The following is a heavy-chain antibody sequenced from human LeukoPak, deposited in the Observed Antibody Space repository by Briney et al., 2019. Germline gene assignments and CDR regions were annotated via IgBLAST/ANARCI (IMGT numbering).Heavy chain of an antibody. Sequence: PGRCLRLSCAASGFTFSTYGMHWVRQAPGKGLEWVAVIWYDGSNKYYADSVRGRFTISRDNFKNTLYLRMNSLGAEDTAVYFCARDPSYSSGYLDYWGQGTLVTFSS. D-gene: IGHD6-19*01. J-gene: IGHJ4*02. V-gene: IGHV3-33*01. CDR2: IWYDGSNK. CDR3: ARDPSYSSGYLDY. CDR1: GFTFSTYG.